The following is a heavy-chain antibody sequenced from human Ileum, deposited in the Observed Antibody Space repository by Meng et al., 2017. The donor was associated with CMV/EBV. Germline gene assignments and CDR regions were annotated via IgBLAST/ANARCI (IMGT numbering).Heavy chain of an antibody. CDR3: TREGVEPALTSGFDI. Sequence: GESLKISCAASGFTFSRFGMHWVRQAPGKGLEWVAFIRDDGNDEYYVDSVKGRFTISRDNSKNTLYLLMNNLRPEDTALYYCTREGVEPALTSGFDIWGQGATVTVSS. V-gene: IGHV3-30*02. J-gene: IGHJ3*02. CDR1: GFTFSRFG. D-gene: IGHD3-3*01. CDR2: IRDDGNDE.